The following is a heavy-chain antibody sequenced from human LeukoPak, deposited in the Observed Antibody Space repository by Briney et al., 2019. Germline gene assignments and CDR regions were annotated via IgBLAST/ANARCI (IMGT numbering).Heavy chain of an antibody. CDR1: GFTFSTDW. V-gene: IGHV3-7*01. CDR2: IKEDGSEK. D-gene: IGHD3-22*01. CDR3: ARDSSGYQ. J-gene: IGHJ4*02. Sequence: QTGGSLRLSCAAPGFTFSTDWMSWVRQAPGKGLEWVANIKEDGSEKYYGDSVKGQFTISRDNAKNSLYLQMNSLRAEDTAVYYCARDSSGYQWGQGTLVTVSS.